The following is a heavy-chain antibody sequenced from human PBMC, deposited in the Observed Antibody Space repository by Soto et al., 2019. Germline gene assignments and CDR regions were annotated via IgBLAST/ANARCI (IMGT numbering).Heavy chain of an antibody. CDR1: GDSVSSNTAA. D-gene: IGHD6-19*01. V-gene: IGHV6-1*01. J-gene: IGHJ4*02. Sequence: TLSLTCAISGDSVSSNTAAWNWIRSSPSRGLEWLGRTYYRSNWRHDYAVSVKSRITVNPDTSKNHFSLQLNSVTPDDTAVYYCARGVAGTGFDLWGQGTLVTVSS. CDR3: ARGVAGTGFDL. CDR2: TYYRSNWRH.